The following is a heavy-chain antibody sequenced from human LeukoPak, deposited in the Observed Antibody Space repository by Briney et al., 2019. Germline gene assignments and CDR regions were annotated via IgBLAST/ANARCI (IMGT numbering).Heavy chain of an antibody. J-gene: IGHJ4*02. CDR3: AREGGPYRPLDY. Sequence: SETLSLTCGVSGGSITNTNYWTWVRQPPGKGLEWIGEVNLQGSTNYNPSLMGRVAIAVGTSENHISLQLTSVTAADTAVYYCAREGGPYRPLDYSGQGTLVTVSS. V-gene: IGHV4-4*02. CDR1: GGSITNTNY. CDR2: VNLQGST.